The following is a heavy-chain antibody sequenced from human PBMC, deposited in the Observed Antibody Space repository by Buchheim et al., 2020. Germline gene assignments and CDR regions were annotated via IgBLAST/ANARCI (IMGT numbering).Heavy chain of an antibody. Sequence: QVQLQESGPGLVKPSETLSLTCTVSGGSISGYYWTWIRQPPGKGLEWIGYIYYSGSTNYNPSLKSRVTISLDTSKNQVSMQLSSVTAADTAVYYCARDPGGDYGYNYWGQGTL. V-gene: IGHV4-59*01. CDR2: IYYSGST. CDR1: GGSISGYY. J-gene: IGHJ4*02. CDR3: ARDPGGDYGYNY. D-gene: IGHD4-17*01.